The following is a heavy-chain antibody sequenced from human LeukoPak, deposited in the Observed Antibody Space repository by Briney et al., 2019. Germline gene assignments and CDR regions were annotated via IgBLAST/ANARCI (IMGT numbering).Heavy chain of an antibody. D-gene: IGHD1-26*01. CDR2: VFYSGST. CDR3: ARGGSYTMVKNY. V-gene: IGHV4-39*07. CDR1: GGSISSGSYY. J-gene: IGHJ4*02. Sequence: PSETLSLTCTVSGGSISSGSYYWGWIRQPPGKGLEWIGSVFYSGSTYYNPSPKSRVTISVDTSKNQFSLRLSSVTAADTAVYYCARGGSYTMVKNYWGQGTLVTVSS.